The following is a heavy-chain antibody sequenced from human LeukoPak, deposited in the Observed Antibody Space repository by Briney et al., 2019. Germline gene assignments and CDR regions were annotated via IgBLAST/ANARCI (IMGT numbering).Heavy chain of an antibody. D-gene: IGHD2-2*01. CDR2: INPNSGVP. J-gene: IGHJ4*02. CDR1: GYTFTSYG. CDR3: ERAARRGYCSSTSCYLAY. V-gene: IGHV1-2*02. Sequence: ASVKVSCKASGYTFTSYGISCVRQAPGQGLGWMGWINPNSGVPNYAQKFQGRVTMPRDTSISTAYMELSRLRSDDTAVYYCERAARRGYCSSTSCYLAYWGQGTLVTVSS.